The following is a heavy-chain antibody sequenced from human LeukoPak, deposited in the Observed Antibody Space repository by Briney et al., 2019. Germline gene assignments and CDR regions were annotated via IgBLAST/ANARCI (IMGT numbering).Heavy chain of an antibody. J-gene: IGHJ4*02. CDR3: TRGDY. Sequence: GASVKVSCKASGYTFTNYDINWVRQATGQGLEWVGWMNPNSGNTGYSQKLQGRVTLTRNTSIRTAYMELSSLRSDDTAVYYCTRGDYWGQGTLVTVSS. CDR2: MNPNSGNT. CDR1: GYTFTNYD. V-gene: IGHV1-8*01.